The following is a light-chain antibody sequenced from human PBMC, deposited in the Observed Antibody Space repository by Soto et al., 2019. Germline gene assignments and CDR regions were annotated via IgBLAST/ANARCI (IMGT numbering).Light chain of an antibody. CDR3: QHRANWPLT. J-gene: IGKJ4*01. Sequence: DIQMTQSPSSLSASVGDRVTITCQASQDISNYLNWYQQKPGKAPKLLIYDASNLETGVPSRFSGSGSGTDFTFTISSLQPEDIALYYCQHRANWPLTFGGGTKVEI. V-gene: IGKV1-33*01. CDR2: DAS. CDR1: QDISNY.